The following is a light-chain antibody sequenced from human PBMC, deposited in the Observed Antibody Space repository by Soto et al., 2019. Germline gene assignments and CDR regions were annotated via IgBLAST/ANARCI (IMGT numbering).Light chain of an antibody. CDR1: PDVSNC. J-gene: IGKJ5*01. V-gene: IGKV1-33*01. CDR2: DAS. Sequence: IRMTQCPSSLCGSXGDRVTIHCQASPDVSNCLNWYQQIIGXAPKPXIYDASNLETGVTSRFSGSGYGKYFSFTISSLQPEDFATYECQQYSSLITFGQGTRLEIK. CDR3: QQYSSLIT.